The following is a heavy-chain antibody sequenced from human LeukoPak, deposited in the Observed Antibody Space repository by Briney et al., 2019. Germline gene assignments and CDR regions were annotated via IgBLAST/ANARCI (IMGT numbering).Heavy chain of an antibody. D-gene: IGHD2-2*01. CDR3: ARGEDIVVVPAAMPAFPFDY. CDR2: IYYSGST. J-gene: IGHJ4*02. V-gene: IGHV4-59*01. Sequence: SETLSLTCTVSGGSISSYYWSWIRQPPGKGLEWIGYIYYSGSTNYNPSLKSRVTISVGTSKNQFSLKLSSVTAADTAVYYCARGEDIVVVPAAMPAFPFDYWGQGTLVTVSS. CDR1: GGSISSYY.